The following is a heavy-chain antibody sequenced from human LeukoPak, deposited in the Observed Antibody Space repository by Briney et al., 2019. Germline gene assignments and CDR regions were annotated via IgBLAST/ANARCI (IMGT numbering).Heavy chain of an antibody. CDR1: GGTFSTFA. CDR2: ILPILGMT. Sequence: GASVKVSCKASGGTFSTFAIIWVRQAPGQGLEWMGRILPILGMTNFAQQFQGRVTFTADKSTSTAYMELSSLRSEDTAVYYCARNSGRAAVALYAFDLWGQGTMITVSS. V-gene: IGHV1-69*04. CDR3: ARNSGRAAVALYAFDL. D-gene: IGHD6-19*01. J-gene: IGHJ3*01.